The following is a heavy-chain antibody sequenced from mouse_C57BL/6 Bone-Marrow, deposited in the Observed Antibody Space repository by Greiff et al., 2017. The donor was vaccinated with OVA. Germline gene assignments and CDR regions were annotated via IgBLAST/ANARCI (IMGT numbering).Heavy chain of an antibody. CDR2: ISYSGST. V-gene: IGHV3-8*01. Sequence: EVKLVESGPGLAKPSQTLSLTCSVTGYSITSDYWNWIRKFPGNKLEYMGYISYSGSTSYNPSLKSRISITRDTSKTQYYLQLNYVTTEDTATYYGARWDGSSYWYFDVWGTGTTVTVSS. CDR1: GYSITSDY. J-gene: IGHJ1*03. CDR3: ARWDGSSYWYFDV. D-gene: IGHD1-1*01.